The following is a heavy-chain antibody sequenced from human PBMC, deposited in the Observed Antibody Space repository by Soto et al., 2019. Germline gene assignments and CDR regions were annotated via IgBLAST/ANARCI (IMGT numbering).Heavy chain of an antibody. D-gene: IGHD1-1*01. Sequence: ASVKVSCKASGYTFSTHAMHWVRQAPGQSLEWMGWINGGTGQTKHSHRFQDRVSITRDTSASTAYMEMSSLRSEDTAVYYCARGKGMEENYYYYGLDIWGQGTTVTVSS. CDR2: INGGTGQT. CDR3: ARGKGMEENYYYYGLDI. V-gene: IGHV1-3*01. J-gene: IGHJ6*02. CDR1: GYTFSTHA.